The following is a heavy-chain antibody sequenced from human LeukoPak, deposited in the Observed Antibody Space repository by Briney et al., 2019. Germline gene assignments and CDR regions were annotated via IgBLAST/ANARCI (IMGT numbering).Heavy chain of an antibody. CDR1: GFIFSNYW. CDR3: AREDHSDYEY. CDR2: IKQDGTET. D-gene: IGHD4-11*01. Sequence: GGSLRLSFAASGFIFSNYWMSWVRQAPGKGLEWVASIKQDGTETHYVDSVKGRFTISKDNAKNSLYLQLDSLRAEDTAVYYCAREDHSDYEYWGQGALVTVSS. V-gene: IGHV3-7*03. J-gene: IGHJ4*02.